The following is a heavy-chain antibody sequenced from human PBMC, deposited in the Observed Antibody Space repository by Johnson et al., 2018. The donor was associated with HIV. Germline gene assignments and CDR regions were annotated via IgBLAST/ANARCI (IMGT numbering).Heavy chain of an antibody. CDR3: AKVPYGGSADDAFDI. V-gene: IGHV3-30*14. D-gene: IGHD1-26*01. CDR2: ISYDGSDK. CDR1: GFTFSSYG. J-gene: IGHJ3*02. Sequence: QVQLVESGGGVVQPGRSLRLSCAASGFTFSSYGMHWVRQAPAKGLEWVAFISYDGSDKYYADSVKGRLTISRDNSKNSLYLQMNSLRVEDTAVYYCAKVPYGGSADDAFDIWGQGTMVTVSS.